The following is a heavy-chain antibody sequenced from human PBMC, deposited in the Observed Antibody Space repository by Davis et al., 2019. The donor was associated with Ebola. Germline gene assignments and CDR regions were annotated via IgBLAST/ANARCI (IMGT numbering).Heavy chain of an antibody. CDR3: ADSRGWVYFDY. Sequence: GESLKISCTASGFAFSSYAMSWVRQAPGKGLEWVSTISGSGTTTYYADPVKGRFTVSRDNSKNTLFLRMNSLRAEDTAVYYCADSRGWVYFDYWGQGTLVTVSS. CDR1: GFAFSSYA. J-gene: IGHJ4*02. CDR2: ISGSGTTT. D-gene: IGHD6-19*01. V-gene: IGHV3-23*01.